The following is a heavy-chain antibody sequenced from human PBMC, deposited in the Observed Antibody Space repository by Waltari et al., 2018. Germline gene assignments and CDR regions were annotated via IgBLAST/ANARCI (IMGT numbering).Heavy chain of an antibody. CDR3: ARKAGSGYPYGPFYYDN. CDR2: INVDGGYI. V-gene: IGHV3-74*01. CDR1: GFRFGDYG. D-gene: IGHD5-12*01. J-gene: IGHJ4*02. Sequence: EVHLAESGGGVVQPGGSLRLPCTGSGFRFGDYGMHGARQAPGKGLEWVSRINVDGGYISYGDSVKGRFTISRDNAKNTVFLQLNSLRADDTAVYFCARKAGSGYPYGPFYYDNWGQGTLVTVSS.